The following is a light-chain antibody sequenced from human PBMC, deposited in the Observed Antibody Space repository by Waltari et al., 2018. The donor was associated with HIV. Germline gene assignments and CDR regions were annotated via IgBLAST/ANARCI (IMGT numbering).Light chain of an antibody. CDR3: QQYYSTLWT. CDR2: CAS. V-gene: IGKV4-1*01. J-gene: IGKJ1*01. CDR1: QSVLYSSNNKNY. Sequence: DIVMTQSPDSLVVSLGERATINCKSSQSVLYSSNNKNYLAWYQEKPGQPPKLLIYCASTRESRVPDRFSGSGSGTDFTLTISSLQAEDVAVYYCQQYYSTLWTFGQGTKVEIK.